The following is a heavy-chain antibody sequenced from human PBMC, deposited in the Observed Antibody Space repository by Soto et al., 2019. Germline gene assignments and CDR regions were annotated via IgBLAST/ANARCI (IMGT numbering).Heavy chain of an antibody. J-gene: IGHJ3*02. Sequence: SETLSLTCAVYGGSFSGYYWSWIRQPPGKGLEWIGEINHSGSTNYNPSLKSRVTISVDTSKNQFSLKRSSVTAADTAVYYCAREVVGATTFAFDIWGQGTMVTVSS. CDR1: GGSFSGYY. D-gene: IGHD1-26*01. CDR2: INHSGST. CDR3: AREVVGATTFAFDI. V-gene: IGHV4-34*01.